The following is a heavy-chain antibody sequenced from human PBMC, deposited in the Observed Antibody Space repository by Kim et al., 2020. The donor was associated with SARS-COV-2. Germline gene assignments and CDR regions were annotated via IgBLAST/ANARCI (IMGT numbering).Heavy chain of an antibody. Sequence: GGSLRLSCAASGFTFSSYAMSWVRQAPGKGLEWVSAISGSGGSTYYADSVKDRFTTSRDNSKNTLYLQMNSLRAGDTAVYYCAKDVVNYYGSGSDRYFDYWGQGTLVTVSS. CDR2: ISGSGGST. D-gene: IGHD3-10*01. CDR3: AKDVVNYYGSGSDRYFDY. V-gene: IGHV3-23*01. CDR1: GFTFSSYA. J-gene: IGHJ4*02.